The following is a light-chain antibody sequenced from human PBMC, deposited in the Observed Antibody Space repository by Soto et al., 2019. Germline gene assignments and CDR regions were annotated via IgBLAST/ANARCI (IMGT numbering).Light chain of an antibody. Sequence: QSALTQPASVSGSPGQSIAISCTGTSGDVGAYDYVSWYQHHPDKAPKLMIYEVSDRPSGVSDRFSGSKSVYTATLTISGLQAEDEAYYYCASHTTSDTRVFGTGTKLTVL. V-gene: IGLV2-14*01. J-gene: IGLJ1*01. CDR1: SGDVGAYDY. CDR2: EVS. CDR3: ASHTTSDTRV.